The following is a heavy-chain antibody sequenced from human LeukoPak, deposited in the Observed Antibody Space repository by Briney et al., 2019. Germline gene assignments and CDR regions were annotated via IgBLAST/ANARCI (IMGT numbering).Heavy chain of an antibody. CDR2: IIPILGIA. CDR1: GGTFSSYA. J-gene: IGHJ4*02. D-gene: IGHD1-26*01. CDR3: ARSKALGATSHFGY. V-gene: IGHV1-69*04. Sequence: ASAKVSCKASGGTFSSYAISWVRQAPGQGLEWMGRIIPILGIANYAQKFQGRVTITADKSTSTAYMELSSLRSEDTAVYYCARSKALGATSHFGYWGQGTLVTVSS.